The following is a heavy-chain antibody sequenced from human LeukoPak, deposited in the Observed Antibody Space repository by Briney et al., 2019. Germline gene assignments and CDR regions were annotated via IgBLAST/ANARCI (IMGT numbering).Heavy chain of an antibody. CDR2: INHSGST. V-gene: IGHV4-34*01. CDR3: ARLDDFWSGSLQGYFDY. D-gene: IGHD3-3*01. Sequence: SETLSLTCAVYGGSFSGYYWSWIRQPPGKGLEWIGEINHSGSTNYNPSLKSRVTISVDTSKNQFSLKLSSVTAADTAVYYCARLDDFWSGSLQGYFDYWGQGTLVTVSS. J-gene: IGHJ4*02. CDR1: GGSFSGYY.